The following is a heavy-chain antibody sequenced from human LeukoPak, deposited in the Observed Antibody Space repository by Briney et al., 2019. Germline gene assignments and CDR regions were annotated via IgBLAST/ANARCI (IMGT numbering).Heavy chain of an antibody. CDR3: VKSYSSSWYSFDY. Sequence: GRSLRLSCSASGFSFSGYAMHWVRQAPGRGLEYVSVISSNGGNTYYADSVKGRFAISRDNSKNTLFLQMSSLRAEDTAVYYCVKSYSSSWYSFDYWGQGTLVTVSS. J-gene: IGHJ4*02. D-gene: IGHD6-13*01. CDR1: GFSFSGYA. CDR2: ISSNGGNT. V-gene: IGHV3-64D*06.